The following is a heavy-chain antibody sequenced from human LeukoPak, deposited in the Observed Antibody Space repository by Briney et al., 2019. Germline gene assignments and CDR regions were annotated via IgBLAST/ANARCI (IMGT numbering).Heavy chain of an antibody. CDR1: GLTFSIYA. D-gene: IGHD2-2*01. Sequence: GGSLRLSCAASGLTFSIYAMSWVRQAPGEGLEWVSAISGRGGTTYYADSVKGRFTISRDNSKNTLYLQMNGLRAEDTAVYYCAKEDCSSTSCWYFDYWGQGTLVTVSS. J-gene: IGHJ4*02. V-gene: IGHV3-23*01. CDR2: ISGRGGTT. CDR3: AKEDCSSTSCWYFDY.